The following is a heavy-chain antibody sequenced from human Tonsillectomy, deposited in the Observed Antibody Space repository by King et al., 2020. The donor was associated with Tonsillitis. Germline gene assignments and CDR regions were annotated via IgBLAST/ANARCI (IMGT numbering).Heavy chain of an antibody. CDR1: GGSISSSSYY. J-gene: IGHJ4*02. V-gene: IGHV4-39*01. CDR2: IYYSGST. Sequence: QVQLQESGPGLVKPSETLSLTCTVSGGSISSSSYYWGWFRQPPGKGLEWIGSIYYSGSTYYNPSLKSQATISVDTSKNQFSLTLSYVTAADTAVYYCAWGTFIAAADSFDYWGQGTLVTVSS. D-gene: IGHD6-13*01. CDR3: AWGTFIAAADSFDY.